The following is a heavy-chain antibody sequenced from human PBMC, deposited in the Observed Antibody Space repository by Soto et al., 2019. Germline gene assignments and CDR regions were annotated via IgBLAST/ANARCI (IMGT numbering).Heavy chain of an antibody. V-gene: IGHV1-2*04. D-gene: IGHD3-10*01. CDR3: AREHYGSGKVFDY. J-gene: IGHJ4*02. CDR2: INPNNGGT. Sequence: QVQLVQSGAEVKKPGASVKVSCKASGYTFTGYYIHWVRQAPGQGLEWMGWINPNNGGTNYAQNFQGWVTMTRDTSIRTAYMEVTRLKSDVTAVYYCAREHYGSGKVFDYWGPGTLVTVSS. CDR1: GYTFTGYY.